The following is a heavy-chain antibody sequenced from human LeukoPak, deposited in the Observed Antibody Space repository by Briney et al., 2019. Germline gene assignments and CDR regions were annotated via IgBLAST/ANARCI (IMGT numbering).Heavy chain of an antibody. J-gene: IGHJ6*04. D-gene: IGHD1-14*01. CDR1: GGSFSGYY. Sequence: ETSETLSLTCAVYGGSFSGYYWSWIRQPPGKGLEWIGEINHGGSTNYNPSLKSRVTISVDTSKNQFSLKLSSVTAADTAVYYCARWPAGVRYYYYGMDVWGKGTTVTVSS. CDR2: INHGGST. V-gene: IGHV4-34*01. CDR3: ARWPAGVRYYYYGMDV.